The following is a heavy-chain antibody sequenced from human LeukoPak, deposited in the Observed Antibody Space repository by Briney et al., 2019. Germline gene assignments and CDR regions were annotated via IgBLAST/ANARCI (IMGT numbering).Heavy chain of an antibody. D-gene: IGHD6-13*01. J-gene: IGHJ4*02. CDR1: GFTFSSYA. V-gene: IGHV3-23*01. Sequence: GGSLRLSCAASGFTFSSYAMSWVRQAPGKGLEWVSAISGSGGSTYYADSVKGRFTISRDNSKNTLYLQMNSLRAEDTAIYYCARVIRAAPGKGYFDYWGQGTLVTVSS. CDR3: ARVIRAAPGKGYFDY. CDR2: ISGSGGST.